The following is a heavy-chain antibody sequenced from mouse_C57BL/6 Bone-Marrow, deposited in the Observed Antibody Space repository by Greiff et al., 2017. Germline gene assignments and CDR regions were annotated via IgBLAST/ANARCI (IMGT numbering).Heavy chain of an antibody. D-gene: IGHD2-12*01. V-gene: IGHV14-4*01. CDR1: GFNIKDDY. Sequence: VQLQQSGAELVRPGASVKLSCTASGFNIKDDYMHWVKQRPEQGLEWIGWIDPENGDTEYASKFQGTATITADTSSNTAYLQLSSLTSEDTAVYYCTTVLYPYYFDYWGQGTTLTVSS. CDR3: TTVLYPYYFDY. CDR2: IDPENGDT. J-gene: IGHJ2*01.